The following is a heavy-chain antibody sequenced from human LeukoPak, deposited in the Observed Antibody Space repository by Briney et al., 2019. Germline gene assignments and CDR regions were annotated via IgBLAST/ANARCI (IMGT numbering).Heavy chain of an antibody. Sequence: GASVKVSCKASGYTFTGYSLHWVRQAPGQGLEWMGWINPNSGGTNYAQKFQGRVTMTRDTPISTAYMELSRLKSDDTAVYYCARGQLEIDSSGTFDYWGQGTLVTVSP. V-gene: IGHV1-2*02. CDR2: INPNSGGT. D-gene: IGHD6-19*01. CDR3: ARGQLEIDSSGTFDY. CDR1: GYTFTGYS. J-gene: IGHJ4*02.